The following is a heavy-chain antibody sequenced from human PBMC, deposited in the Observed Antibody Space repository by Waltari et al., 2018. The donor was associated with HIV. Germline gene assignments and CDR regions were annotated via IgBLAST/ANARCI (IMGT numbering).Heavy chain of an antibody. Sequence: VQLVQSGGGLIKPGGSLRLSGAALGFSVSNYWLHWVRQRPGKGLVWVSRINIDGRTIDYADSVKGRFTISRDSAKNTLSLQMNSLREEDTAVYYCSRDTFGEYDFWGQGALVTVSS. CDR1: GFSVSNYW. J-gene: IGHJ4*02. CDR2: INIDGRTI. V-gene: IGHV3-74*01. CDR3: SRDTFGEYDF. D-gene: IGHD3-3*01.